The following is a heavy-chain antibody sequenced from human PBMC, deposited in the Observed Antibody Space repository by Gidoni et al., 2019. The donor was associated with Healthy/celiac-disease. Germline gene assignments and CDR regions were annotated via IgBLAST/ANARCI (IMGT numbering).Heavy chain of an antibody. V-gene: IGHV1-18*01. CDR2: ISAYNGNT. CDR1: GYTFTSYG. D-gene: IGHD6-13*01. CDR3: ARADYSRDERGYYYYYMDV. J-gene: IGHJ6*03. Sequence: QFQLVQSGAEVKKPGASVKVSCKASGYTFTSYGISWVRQAPGHGLEWMGWISAYNGNTNYAQKLQGRVTMTTDTSTSTAYMELRSLRSDDTAVYYCARADYSRDERGYYYYYMDVWGKGTTVTVSS.